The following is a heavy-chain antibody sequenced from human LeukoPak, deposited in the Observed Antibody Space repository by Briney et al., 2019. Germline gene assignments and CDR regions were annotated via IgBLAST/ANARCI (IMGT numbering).Heavy chain of an antibody. CDR1: GFSFSGSA. CDR3: TSLVVVVPAAIAQYYYGMDV. J-gene: IGHJ6*02. CDR2: IRSKANSYAT. D-gene: IGHD2-2*02. V-gene: IGHV3-73*01. Sequence: GGSLKISSAATGFSFSGSAMHWVRQASGKGLEWVGRIRSKANSYATAYAASVKGRFTISRDDSKNTAYLQMNSLKTEDTAVYYCTSLVVVVPAAIAQYYYGMDVWGQGTTVTVSS.